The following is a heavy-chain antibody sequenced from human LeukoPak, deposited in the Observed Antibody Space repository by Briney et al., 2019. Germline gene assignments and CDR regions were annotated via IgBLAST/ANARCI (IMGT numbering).Heavy chain of an antibody. CDR3: ARRVGGGSSGLDY. D-gene: IGHD2-15*01. Sequence: SETLSLTCTVSGGSISSSSYYWGWIRQPPGKGLEWIGSIYYSGSTYYNPSPKSRVTISVDTSKNQFSLKLSSVTAADTAVYYCARRVGGGSSGLDYWGQGNLVTVSS. V-gene: IGHV4-39*01. J-gene: IGHJ4*02. CDR1: GGSISSSSYY. CDR2: IYYSGST.